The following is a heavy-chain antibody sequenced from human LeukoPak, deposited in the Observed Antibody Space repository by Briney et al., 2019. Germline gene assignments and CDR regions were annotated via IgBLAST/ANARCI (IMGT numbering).Heavy chain of an antibody. J-gene: IGHJ6*03. D-gene: IGHD2-21*01. V-gene: IGHV3-11*04. CDR1: GFIFSDYY. CDR2: ISSSGSTI. Sequence: PGGSLRLSCAASGFIFSDYYMSWIRQAPGKGLEWVSHISSSGSTIYYADSVKGRFTISRDNAKNSLYLQMNSLRVEDTAVYYCARDLIRYYYYMDVWGKGTTVTVSS. CDR3: ARDLIRYYYYMDV.